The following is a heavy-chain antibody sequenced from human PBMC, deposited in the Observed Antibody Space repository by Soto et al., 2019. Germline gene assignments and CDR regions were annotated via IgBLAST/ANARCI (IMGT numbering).Heavy chain of an antibody. Sequence: ASVKVSCKASGYTFTSYAMHWVRQAPGQRLERMGWINAGNGNTKYSQKFQGRVTITRDTSASTAYMELSSLRSEDTAVYYCARDPTTVTKYNWFDPWGQGTLVTVSS. CDR2: INAGNGNT. D-gene: IGHD4-17*01. J-gene: IGHJ5*02. CDR3: ARDPTTVTKYNWFDP. V-gene: IGHV1-3*01. CDR1: GYTFTSYA.